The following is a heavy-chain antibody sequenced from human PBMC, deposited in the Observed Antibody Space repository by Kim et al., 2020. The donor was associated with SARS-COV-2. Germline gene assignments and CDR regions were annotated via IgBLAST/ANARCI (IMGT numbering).Heavy chain of an antibody. CDR3: ARCRYSYGPNWVDP. J-gene: IGHJ5*02. CDR2: INTNTGNP. Sequence: ASVKVSCKASGYTFTSYAMNWLRQAPGQGLEWRGWINTNTGNPTYAHGSTGRVVFSLDTSVSTAYLQISSLKAEDTAVYYCARCRYSYGPNWVDPWGPGT. CDR1: GYTFTSYA. V-gene: IGHV7-4-1*02. D-gene: IGHD5-18*01.